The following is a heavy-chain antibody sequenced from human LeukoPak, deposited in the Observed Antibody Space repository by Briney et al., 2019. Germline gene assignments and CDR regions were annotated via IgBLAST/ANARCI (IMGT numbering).Heavy chain of an antibody. CDR1: GFTFSDYY. CDR3: ARDPRGYSGYDSGSVY. J-gene: IGHJ4*02. CDR2: ISSSGSTI. D-gene: IGHD5-12*01. V-gene: IGHV3-11*01. Sequence: KTGGSLRLSCAASGFTFSDYYRSWIRQAPGKGLEWVSYISSSGSTICYADSVKGRFTISRDNAKNSLYLQMNSLRAEDTAVYYCARDPRGYSGYDSGSVYWGQGTLVTVSS.